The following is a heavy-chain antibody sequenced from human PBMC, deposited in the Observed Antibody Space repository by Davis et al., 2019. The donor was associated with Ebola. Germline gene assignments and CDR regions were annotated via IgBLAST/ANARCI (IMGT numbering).Heavy chain of an antibody. Sequence: PGGSLRLSCAASGFTFSSYGMHWVRQAPGKGLEWVAVISYDGSNKYYADSVKGRFTISRDNSKNTLYLQMNSLGAEDTAVYYCARAAGYSSGPGDYWGQGTLVTVSS. CDR2: ISYDGSNK. D-gene: IGHD6-19*01. J-gene: IGHJ4*02. CDR1: GFTFSSYG. CDR3: ARAAGYSSGPGDY. V-gene: IGHV3-30*03.